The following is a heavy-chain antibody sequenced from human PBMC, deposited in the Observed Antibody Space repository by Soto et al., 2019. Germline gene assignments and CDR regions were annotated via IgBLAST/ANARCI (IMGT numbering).Heavy chain of an antibody. CDR2: IFYSGRSGST. CDR1: GGSISSYY. CDR3: ARTALGWFDP. V-gene: IGHV4-59*01. J-gene: IGHJ5*02. D-gene: IGHD2-21*02. Sequence: LSLTCSVSGGSISSYYWSWIRQPPGEGLEWIGYIFYSGRSGSTNHNPSLKSRVTISVDTSKNQFSLKLSSVTAADTAVYYCARTALGWFDPWGQGTLVTVSS.